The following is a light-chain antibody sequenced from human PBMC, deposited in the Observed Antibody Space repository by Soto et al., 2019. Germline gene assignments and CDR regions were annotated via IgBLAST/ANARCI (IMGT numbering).Light chain of an antibody. CDR1: QSVLYSSNNKNY. CDR2: WAS. CDR3: QQYYSTTPT. J-gene: IGKJ2*01. Sequence: DIVMTQSPDSLAVSLGERATINCKSSQSVLYSSNNKNYLAWYQQKPGQPPKMVIYWASTRESGVPDRFSGSGSGTDFTLTISSLQAEDVAVDYCQQYYSTTPTFGQGTKLEIK. V-gene: IGKV4-1*01.